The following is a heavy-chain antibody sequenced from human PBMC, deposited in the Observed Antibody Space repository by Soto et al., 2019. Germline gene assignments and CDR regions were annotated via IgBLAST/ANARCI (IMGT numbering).Heavy chain of an antibody. CDR3: ARSFGLAAAGPFDY. V-gene: IGHV4-31*03. Sequence: QVQLQESGPGLVKPSQTLSLTCTVSGGSISSGGYYWSWIRQHPGKGLEWIGYIYYSGSTYYNPSLNSRGTISGDTAKNQFSLKLSSVTAADTAVYYCARSFGLAAAGPFDYWGQGTLVTVSS. CDR2: IYYSGST. D-gene: IGHD6-13*01. CDR1: GGSISSGGYY. J-gene: IGHJ4*02.